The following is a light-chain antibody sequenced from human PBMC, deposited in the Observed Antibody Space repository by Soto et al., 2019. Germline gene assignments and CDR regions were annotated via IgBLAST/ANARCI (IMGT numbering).Light chain of an antibody. CDR1: SSDVGGYNY. Sequence: QSALTQPASVSGSPGQSITISCTGTSSDVGGYNYVSWYQQHPGKAPKLIIYEVSNRPSWVSNRFSGSKSGNTAYLTISGLQAEDEADYYCSSYTTSSTWVFGGGTKLTVL. J-gene: IGLJ3*02. CDR3: SSYTTSSTWV. CDR2: EVS. V-gene: IGLV2-14*01.